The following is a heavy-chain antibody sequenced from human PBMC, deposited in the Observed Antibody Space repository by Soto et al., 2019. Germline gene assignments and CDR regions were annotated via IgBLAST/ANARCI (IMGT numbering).Heavy chain of an antibody. CDR2: ISAYNGNT. CDR3: ARDRGYYYDSSGYYDFDD. D-gene: IGHD3-22*01. Sequence: ASVKVSCKASGYTFTSYGISWVRQAPGQGLEWMGWISAYNGNTNYAQKLQGRVTMTTDTSTSTAYMELRSLRSDDTAVYYCARDRGYYYDSSGYYDFDDWGQGTLVTVSS. J-gene: IGHJ4*02. V-gene: IGHV1-18*01. CDR1: GYTFTSYG.